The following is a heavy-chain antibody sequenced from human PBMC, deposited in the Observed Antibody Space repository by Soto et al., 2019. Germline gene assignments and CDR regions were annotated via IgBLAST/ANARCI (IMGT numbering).Heavy chain of an antibody. CDR2: IKSKTAGGTT. CDR3: TTNYDFWSCYYVDY. J-gene: IGHJ4*02. V-gene: IGHV3-15*01. Sequence: LRLSCAVSGFTFRNAWMSWVRQAPGKGLEWVGRIKSKTAGGTTGYAAPVKGRFTISRDGSKKTLYPQMNSLKTEDTGVYYCTTNYDFWSCYYVDYWGQRTRVTVSS. D-gene: IGHD3-3*01. CDR1: GFTFRNAW.